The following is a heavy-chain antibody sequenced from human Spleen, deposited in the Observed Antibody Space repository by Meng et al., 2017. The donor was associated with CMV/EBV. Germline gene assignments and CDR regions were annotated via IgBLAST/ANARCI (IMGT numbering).Heavy chain of an antibody. CDR3: ATWDIVVKGLAY. CDR2: INPDSGGT. Sequence: ASVKVFCKASGYPFTGYYIHWIRQAPGQAFEWMGWINPDSGGTNYAQKFQGRVTMSRDTSINTAYMEVNRLRSDDTAVYYCATWDIVVKGLAYWGQGTLVTVSS. CDR1: GYPFTGYY. J-gene: IGHJ4*02. V-gene: IGHV1-2*02. D-gene: IGHD2-2*01.